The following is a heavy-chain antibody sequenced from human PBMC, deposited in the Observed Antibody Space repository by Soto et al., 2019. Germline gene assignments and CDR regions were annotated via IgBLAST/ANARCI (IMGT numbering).Heavy chain of an antibody. J-gene: IGHJ6*02. CDR1: GFSFSSNV. CDR3: VCDCDCSGGSCYSLYYYYGMDV. V-gene: IGHV3-23*01. CDR2: ISRSSNNT. Sequence: PGGSLRLSCAASGFSFSSNVMTWVRKAPGKGLEWVSAISRSSNNTYYAESVKGRFTISRDNFKNTLYLQMDSLRAEDTAVYYCVCDCDCSGGSCYSLYYYYGMDVWGQGTTVTVSS. D-gene: IGHD2-15*01.